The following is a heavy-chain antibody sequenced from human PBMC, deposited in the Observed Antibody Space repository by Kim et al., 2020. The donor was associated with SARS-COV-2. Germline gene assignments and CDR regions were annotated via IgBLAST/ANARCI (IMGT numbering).Heavy chain of an antibody. CDR3: AREAY. J-gene: IGHJ4*02. Sequence: IPILGTANYARKFQGRVTITADESTSTAYMELSSLRSEDTAVYYCAREAYWGQGTLVTVSS. CDR2: IPILGTA. V-gene: IGHV1-69*01.